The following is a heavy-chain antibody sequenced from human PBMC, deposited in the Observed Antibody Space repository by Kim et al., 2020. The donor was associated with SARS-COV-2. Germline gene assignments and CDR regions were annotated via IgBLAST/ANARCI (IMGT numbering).Heavy chain of an antibody. CDR2: IKQDGSEK. J-gene: IGHJ6*02. CDR3: ARVFSYDFWSGYLYYYGMDV. CDR1: GFTFSSYW. Sequence: GGSLRLSCAASGFTFSSYWMSWVRQAPGKGLEWVANIKQDGSEKYYVDSVKGRFTISRDNAKNSLYLQMNSLRAEDTAVYYCARVFSYDFWSGYLYYYGMDVWGQGTTVTVSS. V-gene: IGHV3-7*01. D-gene: IGHD3-3*01.